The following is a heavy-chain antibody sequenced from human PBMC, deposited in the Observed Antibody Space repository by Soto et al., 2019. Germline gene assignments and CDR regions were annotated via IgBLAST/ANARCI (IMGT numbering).Heavy chain of an antibody. CDR3: AKESGWFDP. D-gene: IGHD3-10*01. CDR1: GFTFSSYG. CDR2: ISYDGSNK. V-gene: IGHV3-30*18. J-gene: IGHJ5*02. Sequence: QVQLVESGGGVVQPGRSLRLSCAASGFTFSSYGMHWVRQAPGKGLDWVAVISYDGSNKYYTDSVKGRFTISRDNSKNTLYLQMNSLRAEDTAVYYCAKESGWFDPWGQGTLVTVSS.